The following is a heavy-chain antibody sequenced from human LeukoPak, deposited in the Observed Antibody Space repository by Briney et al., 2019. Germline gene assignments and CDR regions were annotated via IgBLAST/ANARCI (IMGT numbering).Heavy chain of an antibody. V-gene: IGHV4-34*01. CDR2: INHSGST. CDR1: GGSFSGYY. J-gene: IGHJ4*02. CDR3: ARGRRGVAAAGRGLFDY. Sequence: PSETLSLTCAVYGGSFSGYYWSWIRQPPGKGLEWIGEINHSGSTNYNPSLKSRVTISVDTSKNQFSLKLSSVTAADTAVYYCARGRRGVAAAGRGLFDYWGRGTLVTVSS. D-gene: IGHD6-13*01.